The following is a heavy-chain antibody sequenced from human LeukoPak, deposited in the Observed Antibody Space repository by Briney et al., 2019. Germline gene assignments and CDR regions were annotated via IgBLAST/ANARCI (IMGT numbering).Heavy chain of an antibody. Sequence: SETLSLTCTVSGGSISSSSYYWGWIRQPPGKGLEWIGSIYYSGTTYYSPSLESRVTISVDTSNNQVSLNLNSVTAADTAIYFCARGGFYGHPFDFGGQGILVTVSS. CDR1: GGSISSSSYY. CDR2: IYYSGTT. V-gene: IGHV4-39*07. J-gene: IGHJ4*02. CDR3: ARGGFYGHPFDF. D-gene: IGHD3-10*01.